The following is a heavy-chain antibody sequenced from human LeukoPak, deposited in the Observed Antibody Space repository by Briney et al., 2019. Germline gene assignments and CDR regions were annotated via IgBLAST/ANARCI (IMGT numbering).Heavy chain of an antibody. D-gene: IGHD1-26*01. CDR2: ISSSSSYI. J-gene: IGHJ4*02. CDR1: GFSFSSHA. V-gene: IGHV3-21*01. CDR3: ARDGSGSSPGY. Sequence: GGSLRLSCAASGFSFSSHAMTWVRQAPGKGLEWVSSISSSSSYIYYADSVKGRFTISRDNAKNSLYLQMNSLRAEDTAVYYCARDGSGSSPGYWGQGTLVTVSS.